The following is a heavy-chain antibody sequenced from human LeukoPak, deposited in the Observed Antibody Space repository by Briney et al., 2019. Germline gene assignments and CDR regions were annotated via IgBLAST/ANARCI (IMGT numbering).Heavy chain of an antibody. CDR1: GGSFSGYY. J-gene: IGHJ4*02. V-gene: IGHV4-34*01. CDR3: ARGYYYFDY. Sequence: SETLSLTCAVYGGSFSGYYWSWIRQPPGKGLGWIGEINHSGSTNYNPSLKSRVTISVDTSKNQFSLKLSSVTAADTAVYYCARGYYYFDYWGQGTLVTVPS. CDR2: INHSGST. D-gene: IGHD3-10*01.